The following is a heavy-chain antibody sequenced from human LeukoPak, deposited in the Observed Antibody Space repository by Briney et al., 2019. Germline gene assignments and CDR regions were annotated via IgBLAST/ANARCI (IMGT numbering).Heavy chain of an antibody. Sequence: GGSLRLSCAASGFTFSSYGMHWVRQAPGKGLEWVAFIRYDGSNKYYADSVKGRFTISRDNSKNTLYLQMNSLRAEDTAVYYCAKETPPVDSSSWYEQQRLVMGLPGYWGQGTLVTVSS. J-gene: IGHJ4*02. CDR2: IRYDGSNK. CDR1: GFTFSSYG. V-gene: IGHV3-30*02. D-gene: IGHD6-13*01. CDR3: AKETPPVDSSSWYEQQRLVMGLPGY.